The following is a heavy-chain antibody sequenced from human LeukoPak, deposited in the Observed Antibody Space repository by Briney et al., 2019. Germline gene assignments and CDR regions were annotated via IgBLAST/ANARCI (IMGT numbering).Heavy chain of an antibody. Sequence: GASVKVSCKASGYTFTGYYMHWVRQAPGQGLEWMGRINPNSGGTNYAQKFQGRVTMTRDTSISTAYMELSRLRSDDTAVCYCARGAVTGHWYFDLWGRGTLVTVSS. V-gene: IGHV1-2*06. CDR3: ARGAVTGHWYFDL. J-gene: IGHJ2*01. D-gene: IGHD1-14*01. CDR2: INPNSGGT. CDR1: GYTFTGYY.